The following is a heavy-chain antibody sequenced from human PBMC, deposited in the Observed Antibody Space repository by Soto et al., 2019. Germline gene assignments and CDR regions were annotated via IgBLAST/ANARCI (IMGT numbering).Heavy chain of an antibody. V-gene: IGHV1-58*01. D-gene: IGHD6-13*01. CDR2: IVVGSGNT. CDR3: AALRQLMDFDP. CDR1: GFTFTSSA. J-gene: IGHJ5*02. Sequence: QMQLVQSGPEVKKPGTSVKVSCKASGFTFTSSAVQWVRQARGQRLEWIGWIVVGSGNTNYAQKFQERVTITRDMSTSTAYMELSSLRSEDTAVYYCAALRQLMDFDPWGQGTLVTVSS.